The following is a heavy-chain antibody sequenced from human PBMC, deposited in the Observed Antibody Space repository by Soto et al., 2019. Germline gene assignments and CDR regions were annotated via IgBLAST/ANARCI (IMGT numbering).Heavy chain of an antibody. Sequence: LRLSCAASGFTFSSYSMNWVRQAPGKGLEWVSSISSSSSYIYYADSVKGRFTISRDNAKNSLYLQMNSLRAEDTAVYYCAREQGYDSSGYYPRYFDYWGQGTLVTVSS. D-gene: IGHD3-22*01. J-gene: IGHJ4*02. CDR3: AREQGYDSSGYYPRYFDY. CDR1: GFTFSSYS. CDR2: ISSSSSYI. V-gene: IGHV3-21*01.